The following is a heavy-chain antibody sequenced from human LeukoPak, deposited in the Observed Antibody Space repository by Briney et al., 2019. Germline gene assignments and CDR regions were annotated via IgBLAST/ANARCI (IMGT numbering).Heavy chain of an antibody. CDR1: GFTFSNYN. J-gene: IGHJ4*02. Sequence: GGSLRLSCAASGFTFSNYNMNWVRQAPGKGLEWVSYINHLGSQTDYADSVKGRFTISRDNAKNSLSLQMNNLSVDDTAVYYCVRARFTTFVYYWGQGTLVTVSS. V-gene: IGHV3-21*05. D-gene: IGHD1-14*01. CDR2: INHLGSQT. CDR3: VRARFTTFVYY.